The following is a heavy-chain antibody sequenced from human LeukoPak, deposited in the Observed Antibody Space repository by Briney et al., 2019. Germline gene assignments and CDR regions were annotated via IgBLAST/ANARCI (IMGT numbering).Heavy chain of an antibody. CDR1: GYTLTELP. CDR3: ARVLAVAEFDNWFDP. CDR2: ISAYNGNT. D-gene: IGHD6-19*01. V-gene: IGHV1-18*01. Sequence: ASVKVSCKVSGYTLTELPMHWVRQAPGQGLEWMGWISAYNGNTNYAQKLQGRVTMTTDTSTSTAYMELRSLRSDDTAVYYCARVLAVAEFDNWFDPWGQGTLVTVSS. J-gene: IGHJ5*02.